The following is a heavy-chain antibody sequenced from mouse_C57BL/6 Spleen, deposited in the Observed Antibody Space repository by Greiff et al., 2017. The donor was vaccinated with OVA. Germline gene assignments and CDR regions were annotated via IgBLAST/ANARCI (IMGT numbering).Heavy chain of an antibody. CDR2: ISSGGSYT. Sequence: EVQLQESGGDLVKPGGSLKLSCAASGFAFSSYGMSWVRQTPDKRLEWVATISSGGSYTYYPDSVKGRFTISRDNAKNTLYLQMSSLKSEDTAMYYCARHSFITTVVGEAYWGQGTLVTVSA. CDR3: ARHSFITTVVGEAY. J-gene: IGHJ3*01. CDR1: GFAFSSYG. V-gene: IGHV5-6*01. D-gene: IGHD1-1*01.